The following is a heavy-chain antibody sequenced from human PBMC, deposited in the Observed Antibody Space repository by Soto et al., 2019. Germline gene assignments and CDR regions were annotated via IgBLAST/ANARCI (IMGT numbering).Heavy chain of an antibody. Sequence: QVQLQESDAGLVKASQTLSLTCTVSGGSVSSGAYYWTWIRQRPGKGLEWIGYIYYSGSTYYSPSLKSRLSRSHDTSKNQFSLRLSSVTAADTAMYYCARARLRAVYAFDIWGQGTMVTVSS. V-gene: IGHV4-31*03. J-gene: IGHJ3*02. CDR2: IYYSGST. D-gene: IGHD5-12*01. CDR1: GGSVSSGAYY. CDR3: ARARLRAVYAFDI.